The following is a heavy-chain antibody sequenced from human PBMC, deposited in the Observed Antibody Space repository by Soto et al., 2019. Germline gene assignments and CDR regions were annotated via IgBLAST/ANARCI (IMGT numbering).Heavy chain of an antibody. CDR2: IYWDDDK. J-gene: IGHJ5*02. D-gene: IGHD3-22*01. CDR3: AQSRCPGWLLAGWFGP. V-gene: IGHV2-5*02. Sequence: QITLKESGPTLVKPTQTLTLTCTFSGFSLSTSGVGVGWIRQPPGKALEWLALIYWDDDKRYSPSLKSRLTMTKNTCKNQVVLTVTNMDPVDTATDYWAQSRCPGWLLAGWFGPWGQGTLVTVSS. CDR1: GFSLSTSGVG.